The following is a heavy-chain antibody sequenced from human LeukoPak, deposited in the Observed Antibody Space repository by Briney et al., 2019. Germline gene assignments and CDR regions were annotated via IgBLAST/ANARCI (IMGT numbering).Heavy chain of an antibody. CDR2: ISGSGGST. Sequence: GGSLRLSCAASGFTFSSYAMSWVRQAPGKGLEWVSAISGSGGSTYYADSVKGRFTISRDNSKNTLYLQMNSLRAEDTAVYYCESVGNMVRGVIISPMDVWGQGTTVTVSS. CDR1: GFTFSSYA. V-gene: IGHV3-23*01. D-gene: IGHD3-10*01. J-gene: IGHJ6*02. CDR3: ESVGNMVRGVIISPMDV.